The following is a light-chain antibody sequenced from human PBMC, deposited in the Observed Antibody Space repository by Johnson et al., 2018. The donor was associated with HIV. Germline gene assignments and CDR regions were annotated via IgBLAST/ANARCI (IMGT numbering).Light chain of an antibody. Sequence: QSVLSQPPSASAAPGQKVTISCSGSSSNIGTNYVSWYQQFPGTAPNLLIYDNDRRPSGVPDRFSGSTSGTSATLALTGLHSGDEADYYCGTWDASMSVNVFGPGTKVTVL. J-gene: IGLJ1*01. CDR3: GTWDASMSVNV. V-gene: IGLV1-51*02. CDR1: SSNIGTNY. CDR2: DND.